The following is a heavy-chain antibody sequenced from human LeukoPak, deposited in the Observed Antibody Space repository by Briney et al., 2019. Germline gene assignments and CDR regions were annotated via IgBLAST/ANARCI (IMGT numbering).Heavy chain of an antibody. Sequence: PSETLSLTCNVSGGSISTYFWSWIRQPAAKGLEWIGRIYKSGGTNYNPSLKSRVTMSVDTSKNQFSLKLNSVPAADTAVYYCARGRGATGRWFDPWGQGTLVTVSS. CDR3: ARGRGATGRWFDP. V-gene: IGHV4-4*07. CDR1: GGSISTYF. J-gene: IGHJ5*02. D-gene: IGHD1-26*01. CDR2: IYKSGGT.